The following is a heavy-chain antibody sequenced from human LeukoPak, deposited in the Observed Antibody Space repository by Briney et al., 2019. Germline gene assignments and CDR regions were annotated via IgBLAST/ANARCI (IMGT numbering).Heavy chain of an antibody. D-gene: IGHD6-25*01. CDR1: GGFVSRNGYY. CDR2: IYYRGST. V-gene: IGHV4-31*03. J-gene: IGHJ5*02. CDR3: ARVDLDRGYQNWFDP. Sequence: PSGTLSLTCNVSGGFVSRNGYYWSWIRQQPGKGLEWVGHIYYRGSTYYNPSLQSRATISIDTSKNQFSLNLNSVTAADTAVYYCARVDLDRGYQNWFDPWGQGTLVTVSS.